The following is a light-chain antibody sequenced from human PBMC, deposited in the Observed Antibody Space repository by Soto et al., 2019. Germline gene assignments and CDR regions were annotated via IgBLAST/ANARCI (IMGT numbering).Light chain of an antibody. J-gene: IGKJ4*01. CDR2: GAS. Sequence: EIVMTQSPATLSVSPGERATLSCRASQSVGNNLAWYQQKPGQAPRLLIYGASTRATGIPARFSGSGSGTGFNLTISSLHSEDSAVYYCQQYNAWPPLTFGGGTKVEIK. V-gene: IGKV3-15*01. CDR1: QSVGNN. CDR3: QQYNAWPPLT.